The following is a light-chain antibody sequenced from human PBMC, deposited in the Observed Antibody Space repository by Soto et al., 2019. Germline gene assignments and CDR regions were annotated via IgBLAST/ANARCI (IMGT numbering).Light chain of an antibody. Sequence: AIQLTQSPSSLSASVGDRVTITCRASQGISSALAWYQQKPGKTPKLLIYDASTLESGVPSRFSGSESGTDFTLPISSLQPEDFATYYCQQFNGYPLLTFGGGTKVEIK. V-gene: IGKV1-13*02. CDR1: QGISSA. CDR3: QQFNGYPLLT. CDR2: DAS. J-gene: IGKJ4*01.